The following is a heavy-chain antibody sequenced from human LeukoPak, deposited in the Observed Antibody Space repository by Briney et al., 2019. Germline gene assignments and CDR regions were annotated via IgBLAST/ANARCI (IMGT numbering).Heavy chain of an antibody. CDR3: ARGWGYGSGTYYID. CDR2: ILYDGSDK. Sequence: SGGSLRLSCAASGFTFSSHTMHWVRQAPGKGLESVAVILYDGSDKYYADSVKGRFSISRDNSKNTLYLQMNGLRAEDTAVYYCARGWGYGSGTYYIDWGQGTLVTVSS. CDR1: GFTFSSHT. V-gene: IGHV3-30*04. D-gene: IGHD3-10*01. J-gene: IGHJ4*02.